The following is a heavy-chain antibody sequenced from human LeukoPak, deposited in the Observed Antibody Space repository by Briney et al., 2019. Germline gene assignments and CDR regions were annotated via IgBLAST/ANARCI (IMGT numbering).Heavy chain of an antibody. CDR1: GGTFSSYA. CDR2: IIPIFGTA. D-gene: IGHD3-9*01. CDR3: AREPYDISEYYFDY. Sequence: SVTVSCKSSGGTFSSYAISWVRQAPGQGLEWMGGIIPIFGTANYAQKFQGRVTITADESTSTACMELSSLRSEDTAVYYCAREPYDISEYYFDYWGQGTLVTVSS. V-gene: IGHV1-69*13. J-gene: IGHJ4*02.